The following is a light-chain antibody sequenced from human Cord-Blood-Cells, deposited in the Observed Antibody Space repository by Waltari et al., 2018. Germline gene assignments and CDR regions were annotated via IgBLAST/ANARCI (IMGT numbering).Light chain of an antibody. Sequence: EIVLTQCPGTLSLSPGERATHSCRASQSVSSSYLAWYQQKPGQAPRLLIYGASSRATGIPDRFSGSGSGTDFTLTISRLEPEDFAVYYCQQYGSSTYSFGQGTKLEIK. V-gene: IGKV3-20*01. J-gene: IGKJ2*03. CDR2: GAS. CDR1: QSVSSSY. CDR3: QQYGSSTYS.